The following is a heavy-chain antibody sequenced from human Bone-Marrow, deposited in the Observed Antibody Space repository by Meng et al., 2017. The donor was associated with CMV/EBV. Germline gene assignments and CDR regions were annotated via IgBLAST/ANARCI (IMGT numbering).Heavy chain of an antibody. J-gene: IGHJ6*02. D-gene: IGHD6-25*01. CDR1: GGSISSYY. CDR2: IYYSGST. CDR3: ARRRHYYGMDV. Sequence: SETLSLTCTVSGGSISSYYWSWIRQPPGKGLEWIGSIYYSGSTYYNPSLKSRVTISVDTSKNQFSLKLSSVTAADTAVYYCARRRHYYGMDVWGQGTTVTVSS. V-gene: IGHV4-59*05.